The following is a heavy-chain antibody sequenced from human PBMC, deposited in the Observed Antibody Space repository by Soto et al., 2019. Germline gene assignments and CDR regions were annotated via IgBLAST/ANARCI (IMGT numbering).Heavy chain of an antibody. D-gene: IGHD3-22*01. Sequence: SGSTLVNPRETRTLTCTVSGFSLSNARMGVSWIRQPPGKALEWLAHILSNDEKSYSTSLKSRLTISKDTSKSQVVLTMTNMDPVDTATYYCARIIAYYYDSSGYPDYWGQGTLVTVSS. CDR2: ILSNDEK. CDR1: GFSLSNARMG. V-gene: IGHV2-26*01. CDR3: ARIIAYYYDSSGYPDY. J-gene: IGHJ4*02.